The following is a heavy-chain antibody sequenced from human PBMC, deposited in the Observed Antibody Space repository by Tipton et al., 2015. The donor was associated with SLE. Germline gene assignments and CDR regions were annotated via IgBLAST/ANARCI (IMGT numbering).Heavy chain of an antibody. CDR3: ARDAYDFWRGFYHHVFDV. CDR1: GGSISSGDFY. Sequence: TLSLTCTVSGGSISSGDFYWTWIRQHTGKGLEWIGYIYDSGITYYNPSLKSRVTISADTSNNQFSLRLSSATAADTAVYYCARDAYDFWRGFYHHVFDVWGQGTIITVSS. V-gene: IGHV4-31*03. CDR2: IYDSGIT. J-gene: IGHJ3*01. D-gene: IGHD3-3*01.